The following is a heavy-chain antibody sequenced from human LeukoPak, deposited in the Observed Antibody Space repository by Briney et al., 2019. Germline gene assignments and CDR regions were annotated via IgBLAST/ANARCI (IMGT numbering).Heavy chain of an antibody. CDR1: GFTFSTYN. V-gene: IGHV3-21*01. CDR3: AGPSINDYGDFGY. CDR2: IYGSNRSNYI. D-gene: IGHD4-17*01. J-gene: IGHJ4*02. Sequence: GGPLSLLCALCGFTFSTYNMLWLRQAPGKGLEGVSSIYGSNRSNYIYSADSVKGRFTISRDNAENSLYPQMNSLRAEDKAVYYCAGPSINDYGDFGYWGQGTLVTVSS.